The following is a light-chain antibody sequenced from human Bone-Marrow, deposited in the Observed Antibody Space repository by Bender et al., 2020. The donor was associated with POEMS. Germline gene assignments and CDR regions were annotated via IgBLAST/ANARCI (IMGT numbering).Light chain of an antibody. J-gene: IGLJ3*02. CDR3: AVWDDSLNGWV. CDR1: SSNIGAHA. Sequence: QSVLTQPPSASGTTGQRVTISCSGGSSNIGAHAVNWYQHLPGTAPKLLIYSSHRRPSEVPDRFSGSRSGTSASLAISGLQSEDEADYYCAVWDDSLNGWVFGGGTKLTVL. V-gene: IGLV1-44*01. CDR2: SSH.